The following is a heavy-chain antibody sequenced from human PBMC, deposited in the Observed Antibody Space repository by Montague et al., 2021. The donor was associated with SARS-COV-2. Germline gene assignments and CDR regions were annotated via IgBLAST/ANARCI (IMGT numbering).Heavy chain of an antibody. CDR1: GGSVSSSGYY. CDR2: IYFSGSS. CDR3: AREAWFGGKTSASEYYGMDV. V-gene: IGHV4-39*02. Sequence: SETLSLTCTVSGGSVSSSGYYWGWIRQPPGKGLEWIGSIYFSGSSHYXXXVKSRVSISVDTSKNQFSLRLSSVTSADTAVYYCAREAWFGGKTSASEYYGMDVWGQGTTVTVSS. D-gene: IGHD3-10*01. J-gene: IGHJ6*02.